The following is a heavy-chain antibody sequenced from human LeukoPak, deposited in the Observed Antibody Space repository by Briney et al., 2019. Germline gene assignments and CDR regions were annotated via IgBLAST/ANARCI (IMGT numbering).Heavy chain of an antibody. J-gene: IGHJ3*02. D-gene: IGHD3-9*01. CDR1: GYSISSGYY. Sequence: SETLSLTCTVSGYSISSGYYWGWIRQPPGKGLEWIGSIYHSGSTYYNPSLKSRVTISVDTSKNQFSLKLSSVTAADTAVYYCARGPYYWLFLPTLDAFDIWGQGTMVTVSS. CDR3: ARGPYYWLFLPTLDAFDI. V-gene: IGHV4-38-2*02. CDR2: IYHSGST.